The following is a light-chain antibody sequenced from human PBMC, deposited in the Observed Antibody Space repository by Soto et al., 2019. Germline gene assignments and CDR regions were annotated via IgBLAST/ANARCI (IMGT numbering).Light chain of an antibody. V-gene: IGLV2-14*03. Sequence: QSALTQPASVSGSPGQSITISCSGTSSDFGGYNYVSWYQQHPGKAPKLLIYDVTNRPSGVSNRFSGSKFGNTASLTISGLQAEDDGDYYCSSYTTTTTVVAFGGGTKLTVL. CDR3: SSYTTTTTVVA. CDR1: SSDFGGYNY. CDR2: DVT. J-gene: IGLJ2*01.